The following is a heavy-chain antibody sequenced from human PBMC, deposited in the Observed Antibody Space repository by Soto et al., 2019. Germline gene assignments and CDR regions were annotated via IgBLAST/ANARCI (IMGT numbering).Heavy chain of an antibody. V-gene: IGHV1-3*01. D-gene: IGHD6-19*01. J-gene: IGHJ4*02. CDR2: INAGNGNT. Sequence: ASVKFSCKASGYTFTSYAMHWVRQAPGQRLEWMGWINAGNGNTKYSQKFQGRVTITRDTSASTAYMELSSLRSEDTAVYYCAKDLAPGLAVAGTFPAYSGQGTLVIGSS. CDR1: GYTFTSYA. CDR3: AKDLAPGLAVAGTFPAY.